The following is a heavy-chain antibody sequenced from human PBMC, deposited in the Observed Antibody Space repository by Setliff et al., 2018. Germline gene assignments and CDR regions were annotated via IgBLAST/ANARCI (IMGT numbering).Heavy chain of an antibody. Sequence: SETLSLTCTVSGGSISSGDYYWSWIRQPPGTGLEWSGYIYYTGSTYYNPSLKSRVSISVDTSKNQFSLKLSSVTAADTAVYYCARESRYYYDNLGTLDYWGQGTLVTVSS. CDR1: GGSISSGDYY. J-gene: IGHJ4*02. CDR2: IYYTGST. V-gene: IGHV4-30-4*08. CDR3: ARESRYYYDNLGTLDY. D-gene: IGHD3-22*01.